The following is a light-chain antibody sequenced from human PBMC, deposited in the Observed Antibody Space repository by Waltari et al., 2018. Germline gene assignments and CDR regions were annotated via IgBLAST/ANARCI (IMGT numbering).Light chain of an antibody. Sequence: EIVLTQSPGTLSLSPGEGATLSCRASQSFSSSYLAWYQQKPGQAPRLLIYGTFTRATGVPDRFSGSGSGTDVTLTISRLEPEDFAVYYCHHYGSSPQTFGQGTKLEIK. V-gene: IGKV3-20*01. J-gene: IGKJ2*01. CDR1: QSFSSSY. CDR2: GTF. CDR3: HHYGSSPQT.